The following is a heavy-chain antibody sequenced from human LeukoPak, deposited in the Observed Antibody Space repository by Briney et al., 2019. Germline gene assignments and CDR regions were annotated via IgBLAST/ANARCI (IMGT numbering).Heavy chain of an antibody. D-gene: IGHD4-17*01. CDR2: INAGNDDT. CDR1: GYTFTSYV. V-gene: IGHV1-3*01. CDR3: ARGLRVSYYGMDV. J-gene: IGHJ6*02. Sequence: ASVKVSCKASGYTFTSYVIHWVRQAPGQRLEWMGWINAGNDDTKYSQKFQGRVTITRDTSASTAYMELSSLRSEDTAVCYCARGLRVSYYGMDVWGQGTTVTVSS.